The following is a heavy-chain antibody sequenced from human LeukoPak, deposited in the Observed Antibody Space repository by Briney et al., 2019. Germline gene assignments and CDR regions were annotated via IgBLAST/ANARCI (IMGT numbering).Heavy chain of an antibody. Sequence: GGSLRLSCAASGFTFTNYWMIWVRQAPGKGLEWVANINREGSEKHYADSVNGRFTISRDNAKNSMFLQMNSLRVDDTAMYYCVRDSGAYSSVCYDAFDFWGQGTVVTVSS. V-gene: IGHV3-7*01. CDR2: INREGSEK. D-gene: IGHD3-22*01. CDR3: VRDSGAYSSVCYDAFDF. J-gene: IGHJ3*01. CDR1: GFTFTNYW.